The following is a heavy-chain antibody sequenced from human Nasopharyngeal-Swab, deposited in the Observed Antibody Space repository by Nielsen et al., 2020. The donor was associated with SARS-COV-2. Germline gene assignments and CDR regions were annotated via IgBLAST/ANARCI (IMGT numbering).Heavy chain of an antibody. CDR3: AKGLEMATADY. D-gene: IGHD5-24*01. Sequence: GASLKISCAASGFTFSSYGMHWVRPAPGKGLEWVAVISYDGSNKYYADSVKGRFTISRDNSKNTLYLQMNSLRAEDTAVYYCAKGLEMATADYWGQGTLVTVSS. CDR2: ISYDGSNK. CDR1: GFTFSSYG. V-gene: IGHV3-30*18. J-gene: IGHJ4*02.